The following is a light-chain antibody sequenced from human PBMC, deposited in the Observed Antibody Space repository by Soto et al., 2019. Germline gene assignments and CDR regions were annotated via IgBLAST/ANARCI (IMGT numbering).Light chain of an antibody. CDR3: QQTSNWPPEIT. J-gene: IGKJ5*01. V-gene: IGKV3D-20*02. CDR2: GAS. Sequence: ENLLTQSRGTLSLSPGSRSTRSCMAIPIFSSSYLAWYQQKPGQAPRILIYGASSTATGIPERFSGSGSGTDFTLTISSLEPEDFAVYYCQQTSNWPPEITFGQGTRLEI. CDR1: PIFSSSY.